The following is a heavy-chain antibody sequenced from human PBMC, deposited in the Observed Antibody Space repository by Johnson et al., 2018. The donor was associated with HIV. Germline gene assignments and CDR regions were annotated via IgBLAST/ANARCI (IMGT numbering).Heavy chain of an antibody. CDR1: GFTFSSYA. CDR3: ARNGLVPAAKGVAFDI. V-gene: IGHV3-30-3*01. J-gene: IGHJ3*02. Sequence: HVQLVESGGGLVKPGGSLRLSCAASGFTFSSYAMHWVRQAPGKGLECVAVISYDGSNKYYADSVKGRFTISRDNSKNTLYLQMNSLRAEDTAVYYCARNGLVPAAKGVAFDIWGQGTMVTGSS. D-gene: IGHD2-2*01. CDR2: ISYDGSNK.